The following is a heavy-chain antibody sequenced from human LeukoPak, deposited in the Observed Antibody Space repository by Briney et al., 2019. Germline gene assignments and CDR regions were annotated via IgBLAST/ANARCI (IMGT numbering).Heavy chain of an antibody. CDR3: ARKQAANTYNHFDY. J-gene: IGHJ4*02. V-gene: IGHV4-34*01. CDR2: INHSGST. D-gene: IGHD3-16*01. CDR1: GGSFSGYY. Sequence: ETLSLTCAVYGGSFSGYYWSWIRQPPGKGLEWIGEINHSGSTNYNPSLKSRVTISVDASKNQFSLKLSSVTAADTAVYYCARKQAANTYNHFDYWGQGTLVTVSS.